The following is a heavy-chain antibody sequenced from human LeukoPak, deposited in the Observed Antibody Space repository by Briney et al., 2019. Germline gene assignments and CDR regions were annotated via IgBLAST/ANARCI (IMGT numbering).Heavy chain of an antibody. D-gene: IGHD5-12*01. CDR2: ISPYSSTI. CDR3: VRDRGPLAIHNHWFDP. CDR1: GYTFSDNS. V-gene: IGHV3-48*04. Sequence: GGSLRLSCAASGYTFSDNSLNWVRQAPGKGLEWVSYISPYSSTIFYADSVTGRFTISRDNARNSLYLQMNSLRPEDTAVYYCVRDRGPLAIHNHWFDPWGQGTLVTVSS. J-gene: IGHJ5*02.